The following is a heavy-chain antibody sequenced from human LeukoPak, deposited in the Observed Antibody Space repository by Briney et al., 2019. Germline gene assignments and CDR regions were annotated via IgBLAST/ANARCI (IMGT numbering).Heavy chain of an antibody. J-gene: IGHJ4*02. CDR1: GYTFTSYG. CDR3: ARGGYCTNGVCYTFLGTDKYYFDY. V-gene: IGHV1-18*01. CDR2: ISAYNGNT. Sequence: ASVKVSCKASGYTFTSYGISWVRQAPGQGLEWMGWISAYNGNTNYAQKSQGRVTMTRDTSTSTVYMELSSLRSEDTAVYYCARGGYCTNGVCYTFLGTDKYYFDYWGQGTLVTVSS. D-gene: IGHD2-8*01.